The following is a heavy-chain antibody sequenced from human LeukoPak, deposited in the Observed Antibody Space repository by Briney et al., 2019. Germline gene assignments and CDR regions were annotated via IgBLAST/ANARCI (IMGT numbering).Heavy chain of an antibody. V-gene: IGHV3-11*04. D-gene: IGHD5-18*01. J-gene: IGHJ3*02. CDR1: GFTFSDYY. CDR3: ARPVDTALVNRQAFDI. CDR2: ISPRGGTS. Sequence: GGSLRLSCAASGFTFSDYYMNWIRQAPGKGLEWLSYISPRGGTSYYADSVKGRVTISRDNAKDSVYLEMSSLRVEDTAVYYCARPVDTALVNRQAFDIWGRGTLVTVSS.